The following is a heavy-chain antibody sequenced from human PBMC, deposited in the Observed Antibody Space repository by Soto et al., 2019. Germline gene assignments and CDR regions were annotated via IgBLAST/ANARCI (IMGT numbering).Heavy chain of an antibody. CDR2: IYYSGST. CDR3: ARDNGDWRTFDY. D-gene: IGHD4-17*01. V-gene: IGHV4-30-4*01. Sequence: PSETLSLTCTVSGGSFSSGDYSWSWIRQPPGKGLEWIGYIYYSGSTYCNPSLKSRVTISVDTSKNQFSLKLTSVTAADTAVYYCARDNGDWRTFDYWGQGTLVTVSS. J-gene: IGHJ4*02. CDR1: GGSFSSGDYS.